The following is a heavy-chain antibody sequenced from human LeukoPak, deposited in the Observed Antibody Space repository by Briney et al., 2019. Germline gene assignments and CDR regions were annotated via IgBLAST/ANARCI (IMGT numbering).Heavy chain of an antibody. D-gene: IGHD3-22*01. CDR1: GYTFTSYY. J-gene: IGHJ5*02. CDR3: ASLFSSGPLGGP. CDR2: INPSGGST. Sequence: GASVKVSCKASGYTFTSYYMHWVRQAPGQGLEWMGMINPSGGSTSYAQKFQGRVTMTRDTSTSTVYMELSSLRSEDTAVYYCASLFSSGPLGGPWGQGTLVTVSS. V-gene: IGHV1-46*01.